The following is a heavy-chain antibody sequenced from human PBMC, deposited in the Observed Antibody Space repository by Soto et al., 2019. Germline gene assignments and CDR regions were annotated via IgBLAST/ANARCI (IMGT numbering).Heavy chain of an antibody. V-gene: IGHV1-69*12. CDR2: IIPIFGTA. CDR3: ARPRIGGTIFGVVIPNYYYYYGMDV. CDR1: GGTFSSYA. Sequence: QVQLVQSGAEVKKPGSSVKVSCKASGGTFSSYAISWVRQAPGQGLEWMGGIIPIFGTANYAQKFQGRVTITADESTSTAYMELSSLRSEDTDVYYCARPRIGGTIFGVVIPNYYYYYGMDVWGQGTTVTVSS. D-gene: IGHD3-3*01. J-gene: IGHJ6*02.